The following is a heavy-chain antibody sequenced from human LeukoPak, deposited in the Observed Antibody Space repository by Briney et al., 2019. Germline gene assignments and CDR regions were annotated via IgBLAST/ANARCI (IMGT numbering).Heavy chain of an antibody. V-gene: IGHV1-69*05. CDR2: IIPIFGTA. Sequence: SVKVSCKASGGTFSSYAISWVRQAPGQGLEWMGGIIPIFGTANCAQKFQGRVTITTDESTSTAYMELSSLRSEDTAVYYCARESSQYYYDSSGYSITGGFDYWGQGTLVTVSS. CDR3: ARESSQYYYDSSGYSITGGFDY. CDR1: GGTFSSYA. J-gene: IGHJ4*02. D-gene: IGHD3-22*01.